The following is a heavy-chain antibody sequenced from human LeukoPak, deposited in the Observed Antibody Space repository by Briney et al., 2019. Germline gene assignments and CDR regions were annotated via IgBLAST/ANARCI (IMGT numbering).Heavy chain of an antibody. D-gene: IGHD6-13*01. CDR1: GYTFTSYG. V-gene: IGHV1-18*01. Sequence: ASVKVSCKASGYTFTSYGISWVGQAPGQGLEWMGWISAYNGNTNYAQKLQGRVTMTTDTSTSTAYMELRSLRSDNTAVYYCARDTARIAAADAFDIWGQGTMVTVSS. CDR2: ISAYNGNT. J-gene: IGHJ3*02. CDR3: ARDTARIAAADAFDI.